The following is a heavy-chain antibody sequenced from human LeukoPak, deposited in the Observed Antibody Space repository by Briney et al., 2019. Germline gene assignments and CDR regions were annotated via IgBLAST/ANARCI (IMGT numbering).Heavy chain of an antibody. D-gene: IGHD6-19*01. V-gene: IGHV3-9*01. Sequence: GGSLRLSCAASGFTFDDYAMHWVRQAPGKGLEWVSGISWNSGSIGYADSVKGRFTISRDNSKNTLYLQMNSLRAEDTAVYYCAKEVAGFDYWGQGTLVTVSS. CDR1: GFTFDDYA. CDR2: ISWNSGSI. J-gene: IGHJ4*02. CDR3: AKEVAGFDY.